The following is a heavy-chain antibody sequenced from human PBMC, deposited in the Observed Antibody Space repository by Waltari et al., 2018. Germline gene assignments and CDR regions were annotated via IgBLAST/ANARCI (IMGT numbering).Heavy chain of an antibody. CDR3: ARDKSWRFLEPYYYYMDV. D-gene: IGHD3-3*01. J-gene: IGHJ6*03. V-gene: IGHV1-69*13. CDR2: IIPIFGTA. Sequence: QVQLVQSGAEVKKPGSSVKVSCTASGGTFSSYAISWVRQAPGQGLEWMGRIIPIFGTANYAQKFQGRVTITADKSTSTAYMELSSLRSEDTAVYYCARDKSWRFLEPYYYYMDVWGKGTTVTISS. CDR1: GGTFSSYA.